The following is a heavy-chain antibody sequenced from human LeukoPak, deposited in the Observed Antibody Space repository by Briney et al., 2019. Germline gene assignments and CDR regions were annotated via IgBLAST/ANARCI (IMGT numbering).Heavy chain of an antibody. J-gene: IGHJ3*02. CDR2: IIPIFDTP. D-gene: IGHD3-10*01. Sequence: SVKVSCKASGGTFGNYAISWVRQAPGQGLEWMGGIIPIFDTPNYAQKFQGGVTITADKSTSTAYMELSSLRSEDTAVYYCARRITLVRGVSGTDAFDIWGQGTMVTVSS. CDR1: GGTFGNYA. V-gene: IGHV1-69*06. CDR3: ARRITLVRGVSGTDAFDI.